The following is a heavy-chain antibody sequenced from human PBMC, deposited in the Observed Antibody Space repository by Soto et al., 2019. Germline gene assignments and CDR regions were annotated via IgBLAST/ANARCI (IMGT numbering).Heavy chain of an antibody. CDR2: IRGSNNDI. CDR1: GFSLSDYS. J-gene: IGHJ3*02. Sequence: VQLVESGGGLVQPGGSLRLSCAASGFSLSDYSMNWIRQAPGKGLEWLSYIRGSNNDIYYTDSVKGRLTISRDNAKNSLYLQMSSLRDEDTAVYYCVRDKAWAFDIWGQGTLVTVSS. V-gene: IGHV3-48*02. CDR3: VRDKAWAFDI.